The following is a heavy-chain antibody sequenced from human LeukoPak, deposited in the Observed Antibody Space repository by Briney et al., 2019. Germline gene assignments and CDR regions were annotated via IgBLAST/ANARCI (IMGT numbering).Heavy chain of an antibody. D-gene: IGHD6-13*01. CDR3: ARWGSSSWYFDY. Sequence: SETLSLTCTVPGGSISSYYWSWIRQPAGKGLEWIGRIYTSGSTNYNPSLKSRVTMSVDTSKNQFSLKLSSVTAADTAVYYCARWGSSSWYFDYWGQGTLVTVSS. CDR2: IYTSGST. CDR1: GGSISSYY. J-gene: IGHJ4*02. V-gene: IGHV4-4*07.